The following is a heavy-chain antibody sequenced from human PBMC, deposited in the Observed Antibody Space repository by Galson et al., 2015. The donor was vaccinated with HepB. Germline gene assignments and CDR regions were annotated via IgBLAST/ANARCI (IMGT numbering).Heavy chain of an antibody. D-gene: IGHD3-22*01. Sequence: SVKVSCKASGYTFTSYYMHWVRQAPGQGLEWMGIINPSGGSTSYAQKFQGRVTMTRDTSTSTVYMELSSLRSEDTAVYYCARILGDYYDSSGYPDAFDIWGQGTMVTVSS. CDR2: INPSGGST. V-gene: IGHV1-46*01. CDR3: ARILGDYYDSSGYPDAFDI. CDR1: GYTFTSYY. J-gene: IGHJ3*02.